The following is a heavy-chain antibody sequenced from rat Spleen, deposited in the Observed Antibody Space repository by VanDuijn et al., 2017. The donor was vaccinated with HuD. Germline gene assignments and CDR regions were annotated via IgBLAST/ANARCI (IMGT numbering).Heavy chain of an antibody. CDR2: IIYDDSRT. CDR3: ARRHYGYTDYFDY. Sequence: EVQLVESDGGLVQPGRSLKLSCAASGFTFSDYGVAWVRQAPTKGLEWVATIIYDDSRTYYRDSVKGRFTISRDNAKSTLSLQMDSLRSEDTATYYCARRHYGYTDYFDYWGQGVMVTVSS. V-gene: IGHV5-29*01. D-gene: IGHD1-9*01. CDR1: GFTFSDYG. J-gene: IGHJ2*01.